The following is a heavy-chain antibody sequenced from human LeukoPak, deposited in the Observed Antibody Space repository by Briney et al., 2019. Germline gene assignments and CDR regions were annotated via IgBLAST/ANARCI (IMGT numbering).Heavy chain of an antibody. CDR2: ISYDGSNK. Sequence: GRSLRLSCAASGFTFSSYAMHWVRQAPGKGLEWVAVISYDGSNKYYADSVKGRFTISRDNSKNTLYLQMNSLRAEDTAVYYCAKDAQFTMVRGVLGYMDVWGKGTTVTISS. CDR1: GFTFSSYA. V-gene: IGHV3-30*04. J-gene: IGHJ6*03. D-gene: IGHD3-10*01. CDR3: AKDAQFTMVRGVLGYMDV.